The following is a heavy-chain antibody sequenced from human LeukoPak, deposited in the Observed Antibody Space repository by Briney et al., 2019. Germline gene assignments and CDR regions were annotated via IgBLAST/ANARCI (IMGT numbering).Heavy chain of an antibody. Sequence: GGSLRLSCAASGFTFEASAMSWVRQAPGKGLEWVAVITGGGESTYYADSVKGRFTISRDNSRNTLYLQMNSLRAEDTAVYYCAKEESPYGSSWYSYWGQGTLVTVSS. CDR2: ITGGGEST. V-gene: IGHV3-23*01. D-gene: IGHD6-13*01. J-gene: IGHJ4*02. CDR3: AKEESPYGSSWYSY. CDR1: GFTFEASA.